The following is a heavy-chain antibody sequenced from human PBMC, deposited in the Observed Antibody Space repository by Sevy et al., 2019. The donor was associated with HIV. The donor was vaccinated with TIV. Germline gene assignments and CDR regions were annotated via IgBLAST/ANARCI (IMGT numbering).Heavy chain of an antibody. CDR2: ISYDGSNK. V-gene: IGHV3-30-3*01. CDR1: GFTFSSYA. Sequence: GGSLRLSCAASGFTFSSYAMHWVRQAPGKGLEWVAVISYDGSNKYYADSVKGRFTISRDNSKNTLYLQMNSLRAENTAVYYCARDVGRGYNAFDIWGQGTMVTVSS. CDR3: ARDVGRGYNAFDI. D-gene: IGHD5-12*01. J-gene: IGHJ3*02.